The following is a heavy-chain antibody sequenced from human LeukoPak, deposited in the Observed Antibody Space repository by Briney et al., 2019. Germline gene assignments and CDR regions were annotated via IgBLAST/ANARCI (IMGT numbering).Heavy chain of an antibody. D-gene: IGHD4-11*01. J-gene: IGHJ4*02. V-gene: IGHV3-23*05. CDR3: ARSVPDYTRFDY. CDR1: GFTLSTNA. CDR2: FKTKYNQV. Sequence: GGSLRLSCLTSGFTLSTNAMSRVRQAPGKGLEWVSTFKTKYNQVYYAESVRGRFTISTDNSKNTVFLQMNSLGAEDTALYYCARSVPDYTRFDYWGQGALVTVSS.